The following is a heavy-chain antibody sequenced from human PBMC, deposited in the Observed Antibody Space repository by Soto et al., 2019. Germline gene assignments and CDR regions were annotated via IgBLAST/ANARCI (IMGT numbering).Heavy chain of an antibody. CDR1: GFTFSSYA. J-gene: IGHJ4*02. CDR2: ISGSGGST. CDR3: AKERISGSYSLRAYYFDY. D-gene: IGHD1-26*01. Sequence: GGSLRLSCAASGFTFSSYAMSWVRQAPGKGLEWVSAISGSGGSTYYADSVKGRFTISRDNSKNTLYLQMNSLRAEDTAVYYCAKERISGSYSLRAYYFDYWGQGTLVTVSS. V-gene: IGHV3-23*01.